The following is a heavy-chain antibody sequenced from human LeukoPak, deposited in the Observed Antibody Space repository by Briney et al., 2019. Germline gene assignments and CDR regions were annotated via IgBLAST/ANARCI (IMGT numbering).Heavy chain of an antibody. CDR1: GGSISSGSYY. Sequence: PSETLSLTCTVSGGSISSGSYYWGWIRQPPGKGLEWIGSIHFSGANYYNPSLKSRVTISVDTSKNQFSLTLSSLTAADTAVYHCARQDSSGWYGSFDYWGQGILVTVSS. CDR2: IHFSGAN. J-gene: IGHJ4*02. V-gene: IGHV4-39*01. CDR3: ARQDSSGWYGSFDY. D-gene: IGHD6-19*01.